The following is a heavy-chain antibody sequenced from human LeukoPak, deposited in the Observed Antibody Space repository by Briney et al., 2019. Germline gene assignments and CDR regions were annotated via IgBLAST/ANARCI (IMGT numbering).Heavy chain of an antibody. V-gene: IGHV3-23*01. Sequence: PGGSLRLSCAASGFTFSSYAMSWVRQAPGKGLEWVSAISGSGGSTYYADSVEGRFTISRDNSKNTLYLQMNSLRAEDTAVYYCAKLAIYGVVTYYFDYWGQGTLVTVSS. CDR1: GFTFSSYA. D-gene: IGHD3-3*02. CDR3: AKLAIYGVVTYYFDY. J-gene: IGHJ4*02. CDR2: ISGSGGST.